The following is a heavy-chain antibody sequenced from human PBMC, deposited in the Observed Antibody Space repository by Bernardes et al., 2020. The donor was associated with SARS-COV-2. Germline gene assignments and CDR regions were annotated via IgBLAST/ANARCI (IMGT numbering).Heavy chain of an antibody. D-gene: IGHD3-3*01. J-gene: IGHJ4*02. V-gene: IGHV3-23*01. CDR3: AKNFARWFFGVVIIGELDY. CDR2: ISGSGGST. CDR1: GFTFSSYA. Sequence: GGSLRLSCAASGFTFSSYAMSWVRQAPGQGLAWVSAISGSGGSTYYADSVKGRFTISRDNSKNTLYLQMNSLRAEDTAVYYCAKNFARWFFGVVIIGELDYWGQGTLVTVSS.